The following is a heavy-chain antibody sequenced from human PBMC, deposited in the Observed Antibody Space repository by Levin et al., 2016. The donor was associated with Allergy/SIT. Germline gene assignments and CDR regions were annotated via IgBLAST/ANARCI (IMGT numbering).Heavy chain of an antibody. J-gene: IGHJ4*02. CDR1: GDSVSSNSAA. CDR2: THYRSKWYS. V-gene: IGHV6-1*01. D-gene: IGHD6-13*01. CDR3: ARYGSIWFLDS. Sequence: SQTLSLTCAISGDSVSSNSAAWNWIRQSPSGGLEWLGRTHYRSKWYSDYAGSVKSRITINADTSKNQFSLQLNSMTPEDTAVYYCARYGSIWFLDSWGQGTLVTVSS.